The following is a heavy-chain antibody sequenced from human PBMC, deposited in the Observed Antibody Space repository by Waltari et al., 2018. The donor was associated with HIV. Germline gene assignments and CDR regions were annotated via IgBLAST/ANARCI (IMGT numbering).Heavy chain of an antibody. V-gene: IGHV3-72*01. CDR1: GLAFSDYH. J-gene: IGHJ4*02. CDR3: TTSAIGSIFDN. CDR2: IRNKPSSYTT. Sequence: EVQLVESGGGLVQPGGSLRLSCAASGLAFSDYHMDWVRQAPGKGLEGVGRIRNKPSSYTTEYAASVKGRFSISRDDSRNSLYLQMNSLKTEDTAVYYCTTSAIGSIFDNWGQGTLVTVSS. D-gene: IGHD1-26*01.